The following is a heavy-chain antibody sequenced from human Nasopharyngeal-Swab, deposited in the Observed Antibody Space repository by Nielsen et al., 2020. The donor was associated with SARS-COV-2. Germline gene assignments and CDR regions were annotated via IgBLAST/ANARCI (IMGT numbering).Heavy chain of an antibody. J-gene: IGHJ5*02. CDR1: GYTLTELS. V-gene: IGHV1-24*01. CDR2: FDPEDGET. D-gene: IGHD6-19*01. CDR3: ATDPPVAGHNWFDP. Sequence: ASVKVSCKVSGYTLTELSMHWVRQAPGKGLGWMGGFDPEDGETIYAQKFQGRVTMTEDTSTDTAYMELSSLRSEDTAVYYCATDPPVAGHNWFDPWGQGTLVTVSS.